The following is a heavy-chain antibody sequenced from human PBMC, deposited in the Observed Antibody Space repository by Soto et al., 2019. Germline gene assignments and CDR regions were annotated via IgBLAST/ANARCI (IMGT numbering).Heavy chain of an antibody. CDR2: IYSNGDT. J-gene: IGHJ6*02. V-gene: IGHV4-31*03. CDR3: ARRGGSSSGYYYYAMDV. CDR1: SDSMNSGGYY. D-gene: IGHD6-6*01. Sequence: SETLSLTCSVSSDSMNSGGYYWSWIRQHPXKGLEWIGYIYSNGDTYYNPSLKSRVTISVDTSKNQFSLNLTSVTAADTAVYYCARRGGSSSGYYYYAMDVWGQGTTVTVSS.